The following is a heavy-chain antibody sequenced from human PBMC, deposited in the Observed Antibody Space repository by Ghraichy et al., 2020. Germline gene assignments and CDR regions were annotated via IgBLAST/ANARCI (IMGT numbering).Heavy chain of an antibody. V-gene: IGHV1-18*01. Sequence: ASVKVSCKASGYMFTSYYISWVRQAPGQGPEWLGWINTYDGKTKYAQKLQGRVTMTADTSTTTAYMEVRSLRSDDTAVYDCAIDGGPQWFDYWGQGTLVTVSS. CDR2: INTYDGKT. D-gene: IGHD4-23*01. CDR1: GYMFTSYY. CDR3: AIDGGPQWFDY. J-gene: IGHJ4*02.